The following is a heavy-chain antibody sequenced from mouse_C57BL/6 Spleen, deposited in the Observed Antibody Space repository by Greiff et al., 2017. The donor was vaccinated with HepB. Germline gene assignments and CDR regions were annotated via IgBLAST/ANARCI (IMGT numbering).Heavy chain of an antibody. CDR3: ARDDGYNYAMNY. V-gene: IGHV5-17*01. Sequence: EVKVEESGGGLVKPGGSLKLSCAASGFTFSDYGMHWVRQAPEKGLEWVAYISSGSSTIYYADTVKGRFTISRDTAKNTLFLQMTSLRSEDTAMYYCARDDGYNYAMNYWGQGTSVTVSS. J-gene: IGHJ4*01. CDR2: ISSGSSTI. CDR1: GFTFSDYG. D-gene: IGHD2-3*01.